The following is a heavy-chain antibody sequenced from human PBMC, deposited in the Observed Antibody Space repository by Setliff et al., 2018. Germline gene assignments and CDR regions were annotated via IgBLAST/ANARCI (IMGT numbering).Heavy chain of an antibody. J-gene: IGHJ4*02. CDR1: GYSFTLYA. CDR2: MNIDNGKT. D-gene: IGHD2-21*01. Sequence: ASVKVSCKASGYSFTLYAMHWMRQAPGQRLEWMGWMNIDNGKTEYSQEFQDRVTFTRDTFAETAYMELRSLTSDDMAVYYCTRGYCDGIGCPAPLYYFDSWGQGTLVTVSS. CDR3: TRGYCDGIGCPAPLYYFDS. V-gene: IGHV1-3*03.